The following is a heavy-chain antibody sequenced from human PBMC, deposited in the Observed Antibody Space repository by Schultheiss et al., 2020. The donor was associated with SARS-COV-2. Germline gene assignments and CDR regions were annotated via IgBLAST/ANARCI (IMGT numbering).Heavy chain of an antibody. J-gene: IGHJ4*02. D-gene: IGHD6-13*01. Sequence: SETLSLTCTVSGGSISSSSYYWGWIRQPPGKGLEWIGSIYYSGITYYNPSLKSRVTISVDTSKNQFSLKLSSVTAADTAVYYCARVLAAAGIGRPFDYWGQGTLVTVSS. V-gene: IGHV4-39*01. CDR1: GGSISSSSYY. CDR2: IYYSGIT. CDR3: ARVLAAAGIGRPFDY.